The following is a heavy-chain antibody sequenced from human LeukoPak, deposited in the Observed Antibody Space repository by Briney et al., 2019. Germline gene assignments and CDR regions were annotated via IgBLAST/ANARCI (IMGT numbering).Heavy chain of an antibody. Sequence: PGGSLRLSCAASGFTVSSNYMSWVRQAPGQGLAWVSVIYSGGSTYYADSVKGRFTISRDNSKNTLYLQMNSLRAEDTAVYYCARDGRRDGYNFDYWGQGTLVTVSS. CDR1: GFTVSSNY. J-gene: IGHJ4*02. D-gene: IGHD5-24*01. CDR3: ARDGRRDGYNFDY. V-gene: IGHV3-53*01. CDR2: IYSGGST.